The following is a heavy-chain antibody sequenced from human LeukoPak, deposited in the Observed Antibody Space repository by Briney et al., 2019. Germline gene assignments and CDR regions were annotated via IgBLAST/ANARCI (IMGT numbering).Heavy chain of an antibody. Sequence: PGRSLRLSCAASGFSFSNAWMSWVRQAPGKGLEWVGRIKRKTDGGTTDYAAPVKGRFTISRDDSKNTLYLQMNSLKTEDTGVYYCTTYSSGWNLIFDYWGQGTLVTVSS. V-gene: IGHV3-15*01. CDR2: IKRKTDGGTT. D-gene: IGHD6-19*01. J-gene: IGHJ4*02. CDR1: GFSFSNAW. CDR3: TTYSSGWNLIFDY.